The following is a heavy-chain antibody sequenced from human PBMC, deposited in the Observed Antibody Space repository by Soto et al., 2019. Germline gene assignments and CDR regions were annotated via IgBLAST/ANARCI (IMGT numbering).Heavy chain of an antibody. CDR3: ARAPSSGYYYTPDY. CDR2: IIPILGIA. Sequence: SVKVSCKASGYTFTSYGISWVRQAPGQGLEWMGRIIPILGIANYAQKFQGRVTITADKSTSTAYMELSSLRSEDTAVYYCARAPSSGYYYTPDYWGQGTLVTVS. CDR1: GYTFTSYG. J-gene: IGHJ4*02. V-gene: IGHV1-69*04. D-gene: IGHD3-22*01.